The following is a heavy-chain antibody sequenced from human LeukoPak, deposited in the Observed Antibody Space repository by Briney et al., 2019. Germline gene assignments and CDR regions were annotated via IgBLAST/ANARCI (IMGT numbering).Heavy chain of an antibody. CDR2: IKQDGSEK. V-gene: IGHV3-7*01. CDR3: ARDNGYNYGYFYHYYMDV. D-gene: IGHD5-18*01. J-gene: IGHJ6*03. CDR1: GFNFSVFW. Sequence: PGGSLRLSCAASGFNFSVFWMSWVRQAPGKGLEWVANIKQDGSEKYYGDSVKGRFTISRDNSKKSLYLQMNSLRAEDTAVYYCARDNGYNYGYFYHYYMDVWGKGTTVTVSS.